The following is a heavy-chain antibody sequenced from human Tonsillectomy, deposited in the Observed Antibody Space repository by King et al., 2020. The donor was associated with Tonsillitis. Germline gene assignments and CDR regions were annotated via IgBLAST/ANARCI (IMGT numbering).Heavy chain of an antibody. V-gene: IGHV3-11*01. Sequence: VQVVESGGGLVKPGASLRLSCAASGFTFTDYYMSWIRQAPGKGLEWVAHIGSITTVTYYADSLKGRFTLSRDNAKNSVSLQMNSLTVEDTAVYFCARHHRLYGMDVWGQGTTVTVSS. CDR2: IGSITTVT. J-gene: IGHJ6*02. CDR3: ARHHRLYGMDV. CDR1: GFTFTDYY.